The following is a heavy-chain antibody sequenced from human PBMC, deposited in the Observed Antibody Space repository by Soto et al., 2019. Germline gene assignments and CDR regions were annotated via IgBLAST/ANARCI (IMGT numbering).Heavy chain of an antibody. V-gene: IGHV1-69*01. CDR3: ARVAYFDWCGAYYYYGMDV. J-gene: IGHJ6*02. CDR1: GGTFSSYA. D-gene: IGHD3-9*01. CDR2: IIPIFGTA. Sequence: QVQLVQSGAEVKKPGSSVKVSCKASGGTFSSYAISWVRQAPGQGLEWMGGIIPIFGTANYAQKFQGRVTMTADESTSTAYMELSSLRSEDTAVYYCARVAYFDWCGAYYYYGMDVWGQGTTVTVSS.